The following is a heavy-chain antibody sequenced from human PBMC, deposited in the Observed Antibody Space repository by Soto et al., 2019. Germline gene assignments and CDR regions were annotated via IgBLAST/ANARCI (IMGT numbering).Heavy chain of an antibody. V-gene: IGHV4-31*03. CDR3: ARGSDCSGGSCSLDY. CDR2: IYYSGST. CDR1: GGSISSGGYY. D-gene: IGHD2-15*01. Sequence: HVQLQESGPGLVKPSQTLSLTCTVSGGSISSGGYYWSWLRQHPGKGLEWIGYIYYSGSTYYNPSLKSRVTISVDTSKNQFSLKLSSVTAADTAVYYCARGSDCSGGSCSLDYWGQGTMVTVSS. J-gene: IGHJ4*02.